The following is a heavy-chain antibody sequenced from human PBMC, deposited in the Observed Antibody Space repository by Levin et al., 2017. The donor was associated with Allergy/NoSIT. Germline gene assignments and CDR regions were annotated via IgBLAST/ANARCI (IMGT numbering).Heavy chain of an antibody. CDR3: ARPRQPNIAAAGNDAFDI. V-gene: IGHV1-69*13. J-gene: IGHJ3*02. CDR2: IIPIFGTA. D-gene: IGHD6-13*01. Sequence: SVKVSCKASGGTFSSYAISWVRQAPGQGLEWMGGIIPIFGTANYAQKFQGRVTITADESTSTAYMELSSLRSEDTAVYYCARPRQPNIAAAGNDAFDIWGQGTMVTVSS. CDR1: GGTFSSYA.